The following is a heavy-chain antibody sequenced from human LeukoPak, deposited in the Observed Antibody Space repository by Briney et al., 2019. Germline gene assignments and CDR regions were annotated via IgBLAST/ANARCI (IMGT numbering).Heavy chain of an antibody. CDR1: GYTFTGYY. D-gene: IGHD6-19*01. J-gene: IGHJ3*02. CDR3: ARDGAVAGSDAFDI. V-gene: IGHV1-2*02. CDR2: INPNNGGT. Sequence: ASVKVSCKASGYTFTGYYMHWVRQAPGQGLEWMGWINPNNGGTNYAQKFQGRVTMTRDTSISTAYMELSRLRSDDTAVYYCARDGAVAGSDAFDIWGQGTMVTVSS.